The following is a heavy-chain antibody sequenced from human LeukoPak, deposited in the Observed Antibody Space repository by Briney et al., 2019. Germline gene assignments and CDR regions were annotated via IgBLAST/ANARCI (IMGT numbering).Heavy chain of an antibody. CDR3: ATPASYYDSSGYYYPPDY. CDR2: IWYDGSNK. J-gene: IGHJ4*02. Sequence: PGGSLRLSCAASGFTFSSYGMHWVRQAPGKGLEWVAFIWYDGSNKYYADSVKGRFTISRDNSKNTLYLQMNSLRAEDTAVYYCATPASYYDSSGYYYPPDYWGQGTLVTVSS. CDR1: GFTFSSYG. V-gene: IGHV3-30*02. D-gene: IGHD3-22*01.